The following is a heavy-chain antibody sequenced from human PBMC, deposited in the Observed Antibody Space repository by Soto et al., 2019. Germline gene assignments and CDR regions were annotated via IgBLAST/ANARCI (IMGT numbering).Heavy chain of an antibody. Sequence: WVRQAPGQGLEWMGWINSGNGNTKYSEKFQGRVTITRDTSASTAYMELNSLTSEDTAVYYCSRGLTIFGVVIDYWGQGTLVTVSS. J-gene: IGHJ4*01. D-gene: IGHD3-3*01. CDR3: SRGLTIFGVVIDY. CDR2: INSGNGNT. V-gene: IGHV1-3*01.